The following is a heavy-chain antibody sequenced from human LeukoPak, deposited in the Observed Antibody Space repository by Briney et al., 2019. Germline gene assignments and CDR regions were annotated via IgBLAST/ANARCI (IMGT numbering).Heavy chain of an antibody. Sequence: ASVKVSSKASGYTFTSYGISWVRQAPGQGLEWMGWISAHNGNTNYAQKLQGRVTMTTDTSTSTAYMELRSLRSDDTAVYYCARDLITTYYDFWSGPPQYYGMDVWGQGTTVTVSS. CDR3: ARDLITTYYDFWSGPPQYYGMDV. CDR1: GYTFTSYG. D-gene: IGHD3-3*01. J-gene: IGHJ6*02. CDR2: ISAHNGNT. V-gene: IGHV1-18*01.